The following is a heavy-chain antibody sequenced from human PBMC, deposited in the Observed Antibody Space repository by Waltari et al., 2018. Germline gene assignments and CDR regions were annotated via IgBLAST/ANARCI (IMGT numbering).Heavy chain of an antibody. Sequence: QLQLQESGPGLVKPSETLSLTCTVSGGSISSSSYYWGWLRPPPGKGLEWIGCIYYSGSTYYNPSLKSRVTISVDTSKNQFSLKLSSVTAADTAVCYCARHGEEITGGRAFDIWGQGTMVTVSS. CDR3: ARHGEEITGGRAFDI. CDR2: IYYSGST. D-gene: IGHD1-20*01. V-gene: IGHV4-39*01. CDR1: GGSISSSSYY. J-gene: IGHJ3*02.